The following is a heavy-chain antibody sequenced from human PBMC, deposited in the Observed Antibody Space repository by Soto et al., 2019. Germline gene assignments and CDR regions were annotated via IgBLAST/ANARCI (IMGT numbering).Heavy chain of an antibody. D-gene: IGHD2-15*01. CDR3: ARRDYGGKHY. CDR2: IYPGDSDT. V-gene: IGHV5-51*01. Sequence: GESLKISCKGSGYSSTSYCIGWVRQMPGKGLEWMGIIYPGDSDTRYSPSFQGQVTISADKSITTAYLQWNSLKATDTAMYYCARRDYGGKHYWGQGTLVTVSS. J-gene: IGHJ4*02. CDR1: GYSSTSYC.